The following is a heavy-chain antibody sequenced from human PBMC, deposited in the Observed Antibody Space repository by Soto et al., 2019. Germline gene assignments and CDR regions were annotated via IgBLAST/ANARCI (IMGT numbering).Heavy chain of an antibody. D-gene: IGHD4-4*01. V-gene: IGHV4-59*01. CDR2: IYYSGST. CDR1: GGSISSYY. J-gene: IGHJ4*02. Sequence: SETLSLTCTVSGGSISSYYWSWIRQPPGKGLEWIGYIYYSGSTNYNPSLKSRVTISVDTSKNQFSLKLSSVTAADTAVYYCARDGGSNYGDYFDYWGQGTLVTVSS. CDR3: ARDGGSNYGDYFDY.